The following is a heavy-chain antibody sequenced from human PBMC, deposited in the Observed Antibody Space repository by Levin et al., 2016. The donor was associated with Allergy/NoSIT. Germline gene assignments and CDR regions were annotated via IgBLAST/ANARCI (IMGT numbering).Heavy chain of an antibody. D-gene: IGHD2-2*01. V-gene: IGHV1-2*02. Sequence: WVRQAPGQGLEWMGWINPNSGGTNYAQKFQGRVTMTRDTSISTAYMELSRLRSDDTAVYYCARERISQYCSSTSCYGYYYYGMDVWGQGTTVTVSS. J-gene: IGHJ6*02. CDR3: ARERISQYCSSTSCYGYYYYGMDV. CDR2: INPNSGGT.